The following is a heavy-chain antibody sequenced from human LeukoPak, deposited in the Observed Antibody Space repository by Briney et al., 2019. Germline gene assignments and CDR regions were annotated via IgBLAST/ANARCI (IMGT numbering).Heavy chain of an antibody. Sequence: GGSLRLTCAASGFTLSSYSMNWVRQAPGKGLEWVSSISRSSAYIYYADSVKGRFTISRDNAKNSLYLQMNSLRAEDTAVYYCARDPALGGNYGDYPPFDYWGQGTLVTVSS. J-gene: IGHJ4*02. CDR3: ARDPALGGNYGDYPPFDY. CDR2: ISRSSAYI. CDR1: GFTLSSYS. D-gene: IGHD4-17*01. V-gene: IGHV3-21*01.